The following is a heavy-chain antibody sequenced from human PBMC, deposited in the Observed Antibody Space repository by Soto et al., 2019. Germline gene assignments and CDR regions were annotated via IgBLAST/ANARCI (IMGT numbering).Heavy chain of an antibody. V-gene: IGHV3-23*01. CDR3: ANDWGPNWNDEDFPH. Sequence: EVQLLESGGGLVQPGGSLRLSCAASGFTFRNFAMSWLRQAPGKGLEWVSDISGSGGNTYYADSVKGRFTISRDNSKNMLYLQMNSLRLADTAMYYCANDWGPNWNDEDFPHWGQGTLVIVSS. D-gene: IGHD1-20*01. CDR1: GFTFRNFA. CDR2: ISGSGGNT. J-gene: IGHJ1*01.